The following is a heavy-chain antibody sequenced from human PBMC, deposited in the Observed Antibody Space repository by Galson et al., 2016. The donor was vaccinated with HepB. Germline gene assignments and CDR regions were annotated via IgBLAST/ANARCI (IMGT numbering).Heavy chain of an antibody. CDR1: GYTFYNYG. J-gene: IGHJ5*02. CDR2: INPYNGNT. CDR3: ARSVPIAVAGNRWFGP. Sequence: SVKVSCKASGYTFYNYGISWVRQAPGQGLEWMGWINPYNGNTKYAQKVQGRVTMTTDTSTTTAYMELRSLRPDDTAVYYCARSVPIAVAGNRWFGPWGQGTLVTVSS. V-gene: IGHV1-18*04. D-gene: IGHD6-19*01.